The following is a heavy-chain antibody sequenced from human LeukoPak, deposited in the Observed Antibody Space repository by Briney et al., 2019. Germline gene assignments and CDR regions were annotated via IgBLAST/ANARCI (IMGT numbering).Heavy chain of an antibody. CDR3: VRHTTSGWYQVVY. Sequence: DPSETLSLTCAVYGGSFSGYYWSWIRQPPGKGLEWIGEINHSGSTNYNPSLKSRVTISVDASKNQFSLKLTSVTAADTAVYYCVRHTTSGWYQVVYWGQGTLVTVSS. V-gene: IGHV4-34*01. J-gene: IGHJ4*02. CDR2: INHSGST. D-gene: IGHD6-19*01. CDR1: GGSFSGYY.